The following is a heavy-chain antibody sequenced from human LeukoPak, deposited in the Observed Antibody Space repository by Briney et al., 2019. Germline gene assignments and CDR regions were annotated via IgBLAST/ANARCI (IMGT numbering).Heavy chain of an antibody. V-gene: IGHV3-13*04. Sequence: GRSLTLSCAASGFTFSSFGMHWVRQATGKGLEWVSAIGTAGDTYYPGSVKGRFTISRENAKNSLYLQMNSLRAGDTAVYYCVVSGYYDSSGYEALAFDIWGQGTMVTV. D-gene: IGHD3-22*01. CDR3: VVSGYYDSSGYEALAFDI. J-gene: IGHJ3*02. CDR1: GFTFSSFG. CDR2: IGTAGDT.